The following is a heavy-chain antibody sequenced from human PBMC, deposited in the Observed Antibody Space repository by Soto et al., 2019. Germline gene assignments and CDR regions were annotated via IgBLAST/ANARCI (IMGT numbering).Heavy chain of an antibody. J-gene: IGHJ4*02. CDR1: GYSFTNFW. D-gene: IGHD5-12*01. V-gene: IGHV5-10-1*01. Sequence: GKSLKISCETSGYSFTNFWISWVRQMPGKGLEWMGRIDPSDSYTNYSPSFQGHVTFSADESINTAYLQWSSLKASDTAMYYCARHRHPDSSFMVVATLRLVYWAQRTLVTVS. CDR2: IDPSDSYT. CDR3: ARHRHPDSSFMVVATLRLVY.